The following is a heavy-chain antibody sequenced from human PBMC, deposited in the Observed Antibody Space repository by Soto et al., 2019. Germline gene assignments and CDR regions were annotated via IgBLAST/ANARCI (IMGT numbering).Heavy chain of an antibody. J-gene: IGHJ2*01. V-gene: IGHV5-10-1*01. CDR2: IDPSDSYT. Sequence: GESLKISCKGSGYSFTSYWISWVRQMPGKGLEWMGRIDPSDSYTNYSPSFQGHVTISADKSISTAYLQWSSLKASDTAMYYCSRVDGYNNYWYFDLWGRGTLVTVSS. CDR1: GYSFTSYW. CDR3: SRVDGYNNYWYFDL. D-gene: IGHD5-12*01.